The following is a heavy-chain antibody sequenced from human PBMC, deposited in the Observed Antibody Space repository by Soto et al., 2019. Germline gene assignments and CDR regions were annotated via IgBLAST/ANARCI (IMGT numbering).Heavy chain of an antibody. CDR1: GGSISSYY. D-gene: IGHD6-13*01. J-gene: IGHJ6*03. CDR3: HAAAGYYYYYMDV. CDR2: IYYSGST. V-gene: IGHV4-59*01. Sequence: SETLSLTCTVSGGSISSYYWSWIRQPPGKGLEWIGYIYYSGSTNYNPSLKSRVTISVDTSKNQFSLKLSSVTAADTAVYYCHAAAGYYYYYMDVWGKGTTVTVSS.